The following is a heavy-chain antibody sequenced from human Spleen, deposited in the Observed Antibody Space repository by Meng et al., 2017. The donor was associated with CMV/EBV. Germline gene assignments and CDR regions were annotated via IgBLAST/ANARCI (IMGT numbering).Heavy chain of an antibody. D-gene: IGHD5-18*01. CDR1: GFTFSSYS. CDR2: ISSSSSYI. V-gene: IGHV3-21*01. Sequence: ETLSLTCAASGFTFSSYSMNWVRQAPGKGLEWVSSISSSSSYIYYADSVKGRFTISRDNAKKTLYLQMNSLRTEDTAVYYCARAFVHTAMVTYYYGLDVWGQGTTVTVSS. CDR3: ARAFVHTAMVTYYYGLDV. J-gene: IGHJ6*02.